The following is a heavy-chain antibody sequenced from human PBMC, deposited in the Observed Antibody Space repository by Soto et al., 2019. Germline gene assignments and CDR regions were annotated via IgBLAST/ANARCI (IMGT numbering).Heavy chain of an antibody. J-gene: IGHJ5*02. V-gene: IGHV1-69*13. CDR2: IIPIFGTA. D-gene: IGHD6-6*01. CDR3: ASELYLNSRRAARSNWFDP. CDR1: GGTFSSYA. Sequence: SVKVSCKASGGTFSSYAISWVRQAPGQGLEWMGGIIPIFGTANYAQKFQGRVTITADESTSTAYMELSSLRSEDTAVYYCASELYLNSRRAARSNWFDPWGQGTLVTVSS.